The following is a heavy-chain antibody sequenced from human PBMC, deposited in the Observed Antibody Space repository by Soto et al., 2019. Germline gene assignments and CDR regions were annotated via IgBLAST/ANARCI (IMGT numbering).Heavy chain of an antibody. Sequence: SDTLSLTCTVSGGSISSSSYYWGWIRQPPGKGLEWIGSIYYSGSTYYNPSLKSRVTISVDTSKNQFSLKLSSVTAADTAVYYCARQFSLYYDFWSGFDPWGQGTLVTVSS. CDR3: ARQFSLYYDFWSGFDP. CDR1: GGSISSSSYY. V-gene: IGHV4-39*01. J-gene: IGHJ5*02. CDR2: IYYSGST. D-gene: IGHD3-3*01.